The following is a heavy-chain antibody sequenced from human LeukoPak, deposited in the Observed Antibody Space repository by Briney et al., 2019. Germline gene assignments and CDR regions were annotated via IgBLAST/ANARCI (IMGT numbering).Heavy chain of an antibody. Sequence: GRSLRLSCAASGFTFSSYAMHWVREAPGKGLEWVAVISYDGSNKYYADSVKRRFTTYRDNAKNSLYLQMNSLRAEATAVYYCARESIAVAGAPFDYWGQGTLVTVSS. CDR3: ARESIAVAGAPFDY. CDR1: GFTFSSYA. CDR2: ISYDGSNK. V-gene: IGHV3-30-3*01. D-gene: IGHD6-19*01. J-gene: IGHJ4*02.